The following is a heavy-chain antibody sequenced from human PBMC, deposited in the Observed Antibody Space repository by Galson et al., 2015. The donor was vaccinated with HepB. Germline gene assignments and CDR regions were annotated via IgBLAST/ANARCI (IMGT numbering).Heavy chain of an antibody. V-gene: IGHV3-7*05. CDR3: ARGVDTRMGKFYYYGLDV. CDR1: GFTFSNYW. Sequence: SLRLSCAASGFTFSNYWMSWVRQTPGKGLEWVANIEKDGSRKFHVDSVEGRFTISRDNAQNSLFLQMSSLRAEDTAVYYCARGVDTRMGKFYYYGLDVWGQGTTVTVSS. D-gene: IGHD5-18*01. J-gene: IGHJ6*02. CDR2: IEKDGSRK.